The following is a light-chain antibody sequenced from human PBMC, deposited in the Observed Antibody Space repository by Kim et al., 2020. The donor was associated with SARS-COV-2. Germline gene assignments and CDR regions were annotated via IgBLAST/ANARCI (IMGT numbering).Light chain of an antibody. J-gene: IGKJ4*01. CDR3: QQRSGWPLT. V-gene: IGKV3-11*01. CDR2: DAS. Sequence: EIVLTQSPASLSLSPGERATLSCRASQSVGSYLAWYQQKPGQAPRLLIYDASNRATGIPARFSGSGSGTDFSLTISSLEAEDFAVYYCQQRSGWPLTFGGGTKVET. CDR1: QSVGSY.